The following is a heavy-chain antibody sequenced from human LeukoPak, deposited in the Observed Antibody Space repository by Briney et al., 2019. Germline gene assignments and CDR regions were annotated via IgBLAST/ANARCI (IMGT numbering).Heavy chain of an antibody. D-gene: IGHD3-10*01. J-gene: IGHJ5*02. V-gene: IGHV3-23*01. CDR1: GFTISTYA. CDR2: MSGSAGNT. Sequence: GGSLRLSCAVSGFTISTYAMSWVRQAPGKGLEWVSAMSGSAGNTYYADSVRGRITISRDNSKNMLYLEMNSLRAEDTAVYYCAKDEITMVRGVIPHWFDPWGQGTLVTVSS. CDR3: AKDEITMVRGVIPHWFDP.